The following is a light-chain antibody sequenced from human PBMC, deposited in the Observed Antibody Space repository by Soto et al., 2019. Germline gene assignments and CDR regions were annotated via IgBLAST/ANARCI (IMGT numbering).Light chain of an antibody. CDR1: QSVRTK. CDR2: GAS. Sequence: ETVMTQSPATLSVSPGERATLSCRASQSVRTKLAWYQQKPGQAPRLLIYGASTRATGIPARFSGSGSGTEFTLTINSLQSEDFAVYYCQQYNNWPRTFGQGTKVDIK. CDR3: QQYNNWPRT. J-gene: IGKJ1*01. V-gene: IGKV3-15*01.